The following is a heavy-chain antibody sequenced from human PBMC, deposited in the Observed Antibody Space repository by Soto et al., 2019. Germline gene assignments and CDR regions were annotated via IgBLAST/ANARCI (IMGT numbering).Heavy chain of an antibody. D-gene: IGHD5-18*01. J-gene: IGHJ5*01. CDR1: GGTFSIYA. CDR2: VIPIFGTA. V-gene: IGHV1-69*13. Sequence: GASVKVSCKAPGGTFSIYAISWVRQAPGQGLEWMGGVIPIFGTANYAQKFQGRVTITADESTSTAYMELSSLRSEDTAVYYCARARSGYSLGFTQNWFDSWGQGTLVTVSS. CDR3: ARARSGYSLGFTQNWFDS.